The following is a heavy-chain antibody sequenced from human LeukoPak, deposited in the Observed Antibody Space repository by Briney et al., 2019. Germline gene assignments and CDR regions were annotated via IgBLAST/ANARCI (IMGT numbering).Heavy chain of an antibody. D-gene: IGHD1-26*01. Sequence: GESLKISCRSSGYTFTTYWIGWVRQMPGKGLEWMGIIYPGDSDTRYSPSFQGQVTISADMSISTAYLQWSSLKASDTAMYYCATQVGGSLYFHYWGQGTLVTVSS. CDR1: GYTFTTYW. V-gene: IGHV5-51*01. J-gene: IGHJ4*02. CDR2: IYPGDSDT. CDR3: ATQVGGSLYFHY.